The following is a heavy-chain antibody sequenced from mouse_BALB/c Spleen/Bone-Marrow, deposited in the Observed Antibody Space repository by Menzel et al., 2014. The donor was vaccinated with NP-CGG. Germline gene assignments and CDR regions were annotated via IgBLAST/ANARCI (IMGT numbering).Heavy chain of an antibody. V-gene: IGHV14-4*02. J-gene: IGHJ1*01. D-gene: IGHD2-14*01. CDR3: ASYRYGWYFDV. Sequence: VQLQQSGAELVRSGASVKLSCTASGFNIKDYYMHWVKQRPEQGLEWIGWIDPENGDTEYAPKFQGKATMTADTSSNTAYLHLSSLTSEDTAVYYCASYRYGWYFDVWGAGTTVTVSS. CDR2: IDPENGDT. CDR1: GFNIKDYY.